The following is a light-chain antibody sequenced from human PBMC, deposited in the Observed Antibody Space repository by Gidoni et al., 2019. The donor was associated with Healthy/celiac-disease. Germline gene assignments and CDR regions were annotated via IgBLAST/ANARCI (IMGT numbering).Light chain of an antibody. J-gene: IGKJ1*01. Sequence: EIVLTQSPATLSLSPGERATLSCRASQSVSSYLAWYQQKPGQAPRLLIYDASNRATGIPAPFSGSGSGTDFTLTISSLEPEDFAVYYCQQRSNWPRTFGQGTKVEIK. CDR2: DAS. V-gene: IGKV3-11*01. CDR1: QSVSSY. CDR3: QQRSNWPRT.